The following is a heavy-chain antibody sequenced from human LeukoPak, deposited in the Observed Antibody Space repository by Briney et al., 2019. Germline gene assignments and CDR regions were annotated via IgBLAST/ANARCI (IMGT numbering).Heavy chain of an antibody. V-gene: IGHV3-30*18. CDR2: ISYDGSNK. Sequence: QPGGSLRLSCAASGFTFSSYGMHWVRQAPGKGLEWVAVISYDGSNKYYADSVKGRFTTSRDNSKNTLYLQMNSLRAEDTAVYYCAKPIPLWQQLVPPPHYWGQGTLVTVSS. CDR1: GFTFSSYG. J-gene: IGHJ4*02. D-gene: IGHD6-13*01. CDR3: AKPIPLWQQLVPPPHY.